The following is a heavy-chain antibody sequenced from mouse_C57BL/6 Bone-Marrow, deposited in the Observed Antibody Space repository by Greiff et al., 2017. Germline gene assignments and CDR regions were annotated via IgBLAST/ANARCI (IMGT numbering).Heavy chain of an antibody. D-gene: IGHD2-3*01. CDR1: GYAFSSSW. CDR3: ARDGVYDGYCPYAMDY. V-gene: IGHV1-82*01. J-gene: IGHJ4*01. CDR2: IYPGDGDT. Sequence: VQLQQSGPELVKPGASVKISCKASGYAFSSSWMNWVKQRPGKGLEWIGRIYPGDGDTNYNGKFKGKATVTADKSSSTAYMQLSSLTSEDSAVYYDARDGVYDGYCPYAMDYWGQGTSVTVSS.